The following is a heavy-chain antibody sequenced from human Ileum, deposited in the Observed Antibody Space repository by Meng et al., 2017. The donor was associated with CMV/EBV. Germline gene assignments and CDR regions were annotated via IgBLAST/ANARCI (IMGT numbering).Heavy chain of an antibody. V-gene: IGHV4-59*01. CDR1: GDSITRYY. CDR2: RYYSESP. D-gene: IGHD2-8*01. J-gene: IGHJ4*02. Sequence: LSCTVSGDSITRYYVSWIRQPPGGGLEWIGYRYYSESPHYSHSLRGRAIISADTAKNHFSLSLTSVTAADTAVYYCARGGGGPYCTNGVCYGFDYWGQGNLVTGAS. CDR3: ARGGGGPYCTNGVCYGFDY.